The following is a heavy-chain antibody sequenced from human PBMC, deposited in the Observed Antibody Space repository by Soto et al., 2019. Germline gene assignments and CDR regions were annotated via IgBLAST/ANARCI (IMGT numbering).Heavy chain of an antibody. Sequence: GGSLRLSCAASGFTFDDYAMHWVRQAPGKGLEWVSGISWNSGSIGYADSVKGRFTISRDNAKNSLYLQMNSLRAEDTALYYCAKAGDYYGSGSYYSLDYWGQGTMVTVYS. D-gene: IGHD3-10*01. CDR3: AKAGDYYGSGSYYSLDY. J-gene: IGHJ4*02. V-gene: IGHV3-9*01. CDR1: GFTFDDYA. CDR2: ISWNSGSI.